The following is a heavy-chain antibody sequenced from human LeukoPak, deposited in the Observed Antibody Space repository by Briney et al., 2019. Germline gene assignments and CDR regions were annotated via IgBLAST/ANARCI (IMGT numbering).Heavy chain of an antibody. CDR1: GFTFNNYA. Sequence: GGSLRLSCAASGFTFNNYAMTWVRQAPGKGLEWVSVVSGSGDNTNYANSVKGRFTISRDNSKNTLFLQMNSLRTEDTAVYFCARWGNDYSQFDSWGQGTLVTVS. J-gene: IGHJ4*02. CDR3: ARWGNDYSQFDS. V-gene: IGHV3-23*01. CDR2: VSGSGDNT. D-gene: IGHD4-11*01.